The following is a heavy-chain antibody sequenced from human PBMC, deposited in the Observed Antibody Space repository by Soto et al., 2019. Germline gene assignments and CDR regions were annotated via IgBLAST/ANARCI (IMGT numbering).Heavy chain of an antibody. CDR2: IWYDGSNK. D-gene: IGHD6-13*01. Sequence: GGSLRLSCAASGFTFSSYGMHWVRQAPGKGLEWVAVIWYDGSNKYYADSVKGRFTISRDNSKNTLYLQMNSLRAEDTAVYYCARDWSSRWYSEYYFDYWGQGTLVTVSS. J-gene: IGHJ4*02. CDR3: ARDWSSRWYSEYYFDY. V-gene: IGHV3-33*01. CDR1: GFTFSSYG.